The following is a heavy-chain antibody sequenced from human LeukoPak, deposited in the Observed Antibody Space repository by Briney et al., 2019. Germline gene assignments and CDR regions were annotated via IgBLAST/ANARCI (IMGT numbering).Heavy chain of an antibody. D-gene: IGHD6-19*01. J-gene: IGHJ4*02. V-gene: IGHV3-21*04. CDR2: ISSSSSYI. CDR3: AKSSGWYKPLDY. CDR1: GFTFSSYS. Sequence: PGGSLRLSCAASGFTFSSYSMNWVRQAPGKGLEWVSSISSSSSYIYYADSVKGRFTISRDNSKNTLYLQMNSLRAEDTAVYYCAKSSGWYKPLDYWGQGTLVTVSS.